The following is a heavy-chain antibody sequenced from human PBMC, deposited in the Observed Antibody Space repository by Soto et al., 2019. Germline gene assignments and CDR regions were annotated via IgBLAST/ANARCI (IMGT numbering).Heavy chain of an antibody. Sequence: LRLSCAASGFTFSSYAMHWVRQAPGKGLEWVAVISYDGSNKYYADSVKGRFTISRDNSKNTLYLQMNSLRAEDTAVYYCARCIAVAVTGYFDYWGQGTLVTVSS. V-gene: IGHV3-30-3*01. CDR3: ARCIAVAVTGYFDY. J-gene: IGHJ4*02. CDR1: GFTFSSYA. CDR2: ISYDGSNK. D-gene: IGHD6-19*01.